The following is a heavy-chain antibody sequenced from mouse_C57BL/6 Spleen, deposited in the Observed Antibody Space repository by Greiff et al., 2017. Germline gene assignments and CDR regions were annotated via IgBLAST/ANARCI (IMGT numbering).Heavy chain of an antibody. CDR2: IYPRSGNT. CDR3: ARGGNWDVLWYFDV. D-gene: IGHD4-1*01. J-gene: IGHJ1*03. V-gene: IGHV1-81*01. Sequence: VQVVESGAELARPGASVKLSCKASGYTFTSYGISWVKQRTGQGLEWIGEIYPRSGNTYYNEKFKGKATLTADKSSSTAYMELRSLTSEDSAVYFCARGGNWDVLWYFDVWGTGTTVTVSS. CDR1: GYTFTSYG.